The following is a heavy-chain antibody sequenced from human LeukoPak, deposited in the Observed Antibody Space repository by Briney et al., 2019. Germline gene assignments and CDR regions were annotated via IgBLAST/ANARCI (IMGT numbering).Heavy chain of an antibody. CDR3: ARAGMIVEPSAQNDY. CDR2: INPCSGGT. D-gene: IGHD3-22*01. J-gene: IGHJ4*02. CDR1: GYTFIDYY. Sequence: ASVKVSCKASGYTFIDYYIHWVRQAPGQGLEWMAWINPCSGGTNYPQKFQGRVTMTRDTSIGTVYMELSSLRSDDTAVYYCARAGMIVEPSAQNDYWGQGTLVTVSS. V-gene: IGHV1-2*02.